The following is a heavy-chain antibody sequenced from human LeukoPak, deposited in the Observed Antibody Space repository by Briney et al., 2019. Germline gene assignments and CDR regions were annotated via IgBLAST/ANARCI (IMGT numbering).Heavy chain of an antibody. CDR2: LCHSGSS. J-gene: IGHJ3*02. CDR3: ARARYANAWYAFDI. V-gene: IGHV4-59*02. D-gene: IGHD2-2*01. Sequence: PSETLSLTCAVSGGSVSSYSWSWIRRPPGRGLEWIAYLCHSGSSGSNPSLTSRVTTLVGESKNQFSLKLISRPSTDTAVYYCARARYANAWYAFDIWGHGTMVTVSS. CDR1: GGSVSSYS.